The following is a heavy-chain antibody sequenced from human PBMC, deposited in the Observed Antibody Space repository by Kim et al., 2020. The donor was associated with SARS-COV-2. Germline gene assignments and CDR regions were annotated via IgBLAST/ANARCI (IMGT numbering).Heavy chain of an antibody. D-gene: IGHD3-16*01. V-gene: IGHV4-59*01. CDR1: GGSISSYY. Sequence: SETLSLTCTVSGGSISSYYWSWIRQPPGKGLEWIGYIYYSGSTNYNPSLKSRVTISVDTSKNQFSLKLSSVTAADTAVYYCAGGKYGGSGYWGQGTLVTVSS. CDR3: AGGKYGGSGY. J-gene: IGHJ4*02. CDR2: IYYSGST.